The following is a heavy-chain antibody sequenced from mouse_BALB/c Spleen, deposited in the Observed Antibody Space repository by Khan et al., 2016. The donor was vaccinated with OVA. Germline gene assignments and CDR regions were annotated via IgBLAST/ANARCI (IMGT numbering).Heavy chain of an antibody. J-gene: IGHJ2*01. Sequence: EVQLQESGAELVKPGASVKLSCTASGYNIKDTYMHWVKQRPEQGLEWIGRIDPANGNTEYDPKFQGKATITADTLSNTAYLQLSSLTSEDTAVYYCARGPRGYWGQGTTLTVSS. CDR3: ARGPRGY. CDR1: GYNIKDTY. CDR2: IDPANGNT. V-gene: IGHV14-3*02.